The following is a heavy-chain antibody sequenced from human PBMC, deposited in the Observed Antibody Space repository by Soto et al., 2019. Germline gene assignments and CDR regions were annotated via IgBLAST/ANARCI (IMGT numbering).Heavy chain of an antibody. CDR2: IYPHDSDT. J-gene: IGHJ6*02. Sequence: PGESLKISCKGSGYSFTSYWIGWLRQMLGRGLEWMGIIYPHDSDTRYSPSFQGQVTISADKSISTAYLQWSSLKASDTAMYYCARFGGDYRYYYYGMDVWGQGTTVTVSS. CDR3: ARFGGDYRYYYYGMDV. V-gene: IGHV5-51*01. CDR1: GYSFTSYW. D-gene: IGHD4-17*01.